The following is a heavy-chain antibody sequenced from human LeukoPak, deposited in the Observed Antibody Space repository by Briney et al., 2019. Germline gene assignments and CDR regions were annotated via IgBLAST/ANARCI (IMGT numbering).Heavy chain of an antibody. CDR2: IWYDGSNK. D-gene: IGHD3-22*01. V-gene: IGHV3-33*01. Sequence: PGRSLRLSCAASGFTFSSYGMHWVRQAPGKGLEWVAVIWYDGSNKYYADSVKGRFTISRENSKNTLYLQMNSLRAEDTAVYYCAREVEEYYYDSSGYWSDAFDIWGQGTMVTVSS. CDR1: GFTFSSYG. CDR3: AREVEEYYYDSSGYWSDAFDI. J-gene: IGHJ3*02.